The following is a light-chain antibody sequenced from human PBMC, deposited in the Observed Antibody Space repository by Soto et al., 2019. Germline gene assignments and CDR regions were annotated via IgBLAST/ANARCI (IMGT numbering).Light chain of an antibody. V-gene: IGKV1-8*01. Sequence: AILMTQSPSSLSASTGDRFTITCRASQGISSYLAWYQQKPGKAPKLLIYAASTLQSGVPSRFSGSGSGTDFTLTISCLQSEDFATYYCQQYYSSLTFGGGTKVDIK. CDR2: AAS. J-gene: IGKJ4*01. CDR1: QGISSY. CDR3: QQYYSSLT.